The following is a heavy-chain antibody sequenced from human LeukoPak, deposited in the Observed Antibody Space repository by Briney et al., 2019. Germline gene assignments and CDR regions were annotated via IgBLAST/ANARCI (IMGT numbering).Heavy chain of an antibody. Sequence: GASVKVSCKASGYTFTSYYMHWVRQATGQGLEWMGWMNPNSGNTGYAQKFQGRVTMTRNTSISTAYMELSSLRSEDTAVYYCARGRNDDFWSGYYYYYYYMDVWGKGTTVTVSS. CDR2: MNPNSGNT. CDR1: GYTFTSYY. J-gene: IGHJ6*03. D-gene: IGHD3-3*01. CDR3: ARGRNDDFWSGYYYYYYYMDV. V-gene: IGHV1-8*02.